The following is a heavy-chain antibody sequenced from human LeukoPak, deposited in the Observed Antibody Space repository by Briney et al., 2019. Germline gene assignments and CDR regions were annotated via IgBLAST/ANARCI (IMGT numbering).Heavy chain of an antibody. CDR3: AREKGGYEEYYFDY. D-gene: IGHD5-12*01. V-gene: IGHV3-21*01. CDR2: ISGSGGST. CDR1: GFTFSSYG. J-gene: IGHJ4*02. Sequence: RSGGSLRLSCAASGFTFSSYGMSWVRQAPGKGLEWVSAISGSGGSTYYADSVKGRFTISRDNAKNSLYLQMNSLRAEDTAVYYCAREKGGYEEYYFDYWGQGTLVTVSS.